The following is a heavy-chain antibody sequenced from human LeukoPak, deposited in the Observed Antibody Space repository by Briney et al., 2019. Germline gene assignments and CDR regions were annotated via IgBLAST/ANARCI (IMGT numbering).Heavy chain of an antibody. D-gene: IGHD3-22*01. J-gene: IGHJ4*02. CDR1: GGSISSYY. CDR2: IHYTGTT. CDR3: SSLLSSGLPKY. Sequence: PSETLSLTCTVSGGSISSYYWSWIRQSPGKGLEWIAYIHYTGTTNYNPSHKSRVTISLDASKNQFSLKLSSVTVADTAVYYCSSLLSSGLPKYWGQGALVTVSS. V-gene: IGHV4-59*08.